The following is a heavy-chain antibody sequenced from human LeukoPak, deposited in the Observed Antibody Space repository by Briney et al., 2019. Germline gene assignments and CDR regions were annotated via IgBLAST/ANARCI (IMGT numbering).Heavy chain of an antibody. V-gene: IGHV3-21*01. CDR3: ARDKWSDIVASQRVPFDY. J-gene: IGHJ4*02. D-gene: IGHD5-12*01. Sequence: PGGSLTLSCAASGFTFSSYSMNWVRQAPGKGLEWVSSISSSISYIYYADSVKGRFTISRGNAKNSLYLQMNSLRAEDTAVYYCARDKWSDIVASQRVPFDYWGQGTLVTVSS. CDR2: ISSSISYI. CDR1: GFTFSSYS.